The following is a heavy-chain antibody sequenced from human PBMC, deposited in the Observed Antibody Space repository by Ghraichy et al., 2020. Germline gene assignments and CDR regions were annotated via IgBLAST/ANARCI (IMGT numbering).Heavy chain of an antibody. J-gene: IGHJ6*02. CDR2: ISYDGSNK. D-gene: IGHD5-24*01. Sequence: GGSLRLSCAASGFTFSSYGMHWVRQAPGKGLEWVAVISYDGSNKYYADSVKGRFTISRDNSKNTLYLQMNSLRAEDTAVYYCAKDLFRRWLQFSYYYGMDVWGQGTTVTVSS. V-gene: IGHV3-30*18. CDR3: AKDLFRRWLQFSYYYGMDV. CDR1: GFTFSSYG.